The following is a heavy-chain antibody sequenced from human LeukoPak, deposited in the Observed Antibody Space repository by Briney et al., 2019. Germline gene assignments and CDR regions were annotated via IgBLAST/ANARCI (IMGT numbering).Heavy chain of an antibody. CDR2: ISYDGSNK. D-gene: IGHD3-16*01. CDR1: GFTFSSYG. J-gene: IGHJ3*02. CDR3: AKDTDEYYRSAFDI. V-gene: IGHV3-30*18. Sequence: PGRSLRLSCAASGFTFSSYGMHWVRQAPGKGLEWVAVISYDGSNKYYADSVKGRFTISRDNSKNTLYLQMNSLRAEDTAVYYCAKDTDEYYRSAFDIWGQGTMVTVSS.